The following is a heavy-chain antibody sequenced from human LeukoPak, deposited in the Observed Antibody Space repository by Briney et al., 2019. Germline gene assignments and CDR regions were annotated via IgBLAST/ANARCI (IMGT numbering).Heavy chain of an antibody. CDR3: ARAPHFFDTTGSRYYFDY. CDR2: IKTSGST. Sequence: SETLSLTCTVSGGSISTYYWSWIRQPVGKGLEWIGHIKTSGSTHYNPSLRSRITMSVDTSKNQFSLNLSSVTAADTAVYYCARAPHFFDTTGSRYYFDYWGQGALVTVSS. V-gene: IGHV4-4*07. J-gene: IGHJ4*02. D-gene: IGHD3-22*01. CDR1: GGSISTYY.